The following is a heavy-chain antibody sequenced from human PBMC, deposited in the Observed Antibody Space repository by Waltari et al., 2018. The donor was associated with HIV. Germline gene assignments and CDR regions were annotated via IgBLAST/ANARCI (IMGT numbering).Heavy chain of an antibody. Sequence: QVQLQQSGPGLVKPSQTLSLTCSISGDSVSSNSATWNWIRQSPSRGLEWLGRTYYRSRWSNDYAVSVESRISINPDTSKNQFSLQLNSVTPEDTAVYFCARSSSDRYYYNTMDVWGQGTRVTVSS. CDR2: TYYRSRWSN. D-gene: IGHD3-16*02. CDR3: ARSSSDRYYYNTMDV. J-gene: IGHJ6*02. CDR1: GDSVSSNSAT. V-gene: IGHV6-1*01.